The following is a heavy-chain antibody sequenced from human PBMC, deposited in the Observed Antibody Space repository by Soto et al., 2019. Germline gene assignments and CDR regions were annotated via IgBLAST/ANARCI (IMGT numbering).Heavy chain of an antibody. J-gene: IGHJ4*02. Sequence: GGSLRLSCAASGSTFSSYAMSWVRQAPGKGLEWVSAISGSGGSTYYADSVKGRFTISRDNSKNTLYLQMNSLRAEDTAVYYCAKRDGYTWDYFDYWGQGTLVTVSS. CDR2: ISGSGGST. V-gene: IGHV3-23*01. D-gene: IGHD5-12*01. CDR3: AKRDGYTWDYFDY. CDR1: GSTFSSYA.